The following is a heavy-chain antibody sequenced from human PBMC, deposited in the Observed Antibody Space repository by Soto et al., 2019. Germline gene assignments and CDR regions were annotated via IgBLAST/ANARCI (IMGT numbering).Heavy chain of an antibody. J-gene: IGHJ4*02. CDR2: IYYSGST. CDR3: AGLGLFDLQYYFDY. D-gene: IGHD3-9*01. CDR1: GGSISSYY. Sequence: SETLSLTCTVSGGSISSYYWSWIRQPPGKGLEWIGYIYYSGSTNYNPSLKSRVTISVDTSKNQFSLKLSSVTAADTAVYYCAGLGLFDLQYYFDYWGQGTQVTVSS. V-gene: IGHV4-59*08.